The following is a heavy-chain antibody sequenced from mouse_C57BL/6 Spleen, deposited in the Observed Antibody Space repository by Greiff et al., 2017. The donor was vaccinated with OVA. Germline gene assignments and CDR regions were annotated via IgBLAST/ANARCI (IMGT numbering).Heavy chain of an antibody. Sequence: EVKLMESGPELVKPGASVKIPCKASGYTFTDYNMDWVKQSHGKSLEWIGDINPNNGGTIYNQKFKGKATLTVDKSSSTAYMELRSLTSEDTAVYYCAREREGYAMDYWGQGTSVTVSS. V-gene: IGHV1-18*01. CDR1: GYTFTDYN. CDR2: INPNNGGT. CDR3: AREREGYAMDY. J-gene: IGHJ4*01.